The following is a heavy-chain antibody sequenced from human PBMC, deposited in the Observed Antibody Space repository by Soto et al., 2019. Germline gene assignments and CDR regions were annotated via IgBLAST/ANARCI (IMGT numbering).Heavy chain of an antibody. V-gene: IGHV2-5*02. J-gene: IGHJ5*02. CDR1: GFSLDTDGVG. CDR3: VHKPTVMVAAISTWFDH. CDR2: IYWDGDQ. D-gene: IGHD2-15*01. Sequence: QITLKESAPTLVKPTQTLTLTCAFSGFSLDTDGVGVGWIRQPPGKALEWLALIYWDGDQRYNPSLKNRLTITKETSNNKVVQTMINMDPVDTATYFCVHKPTVMVAAISTWFDHWGQGTLVTVSS.